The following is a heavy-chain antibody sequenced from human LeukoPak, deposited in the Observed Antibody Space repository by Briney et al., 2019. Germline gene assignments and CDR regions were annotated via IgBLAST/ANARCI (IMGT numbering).Heavy chain of an antibody. CDR3: ARVYYDSSGYYPHLFDY. CDR1: GGTFSSYA. D-gene: IGHD3-22*01. CDR2: IIPIFGTA. V-gene: IGHV1-69*13. Sequence: SVKVSCKASGGTFSSYAISWVRQAPGQGLEWMGGIIPIFGTANYAQKFQGRVTITADESTSTAYMELSSLRSKDTAVYYCARVYYDSSGYYPHLFDYWGQGTLVTVSS. J-gene: IGHJ4*02.